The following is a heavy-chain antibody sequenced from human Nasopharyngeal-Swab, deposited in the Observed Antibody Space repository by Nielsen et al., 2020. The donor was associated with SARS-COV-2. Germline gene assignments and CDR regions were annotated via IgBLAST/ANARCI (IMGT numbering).Heavy chain of an antibody. CDR2: ISGSGGST. Sequence: GGSLRLSCAASGFTFSSYAMSWVRQAPGKGLEWVSAISGSGGSTYYADSVKGRFTISRDNSKNTLYLQMNSLRAEDTAVYYCARDIKELSSSSWWWFDPWGQGTLVTVSS. CDR3: ARDIKELSSSSWWWFDP. J-gene: IGHJ5*02. D-gene: IGHD6-6*01. CDR1: GFTFSSYA. V-gene: IGHV3-23*01.